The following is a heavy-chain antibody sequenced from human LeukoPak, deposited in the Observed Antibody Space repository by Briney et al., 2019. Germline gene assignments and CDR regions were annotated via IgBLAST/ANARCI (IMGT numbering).Heavy chain of an antibody. CDR2: IYYSGST. J-gene: IGHJ5*02. D-gene: IGHD2-8*01. Sequence: PSETLSLTCTVSGGSIGSYYWSWIRQPPGKGLEWIGYIYYSGSTNYNPSLKSRVTISVDTSKNQFSLKLSSVTAADTAVYYCARRGFDVLDPWGQGTLVTVSS. CDR1: GGSIGSYY. V-gene: IGHV4-59*01. CDR3: ARRGFDVLDP.